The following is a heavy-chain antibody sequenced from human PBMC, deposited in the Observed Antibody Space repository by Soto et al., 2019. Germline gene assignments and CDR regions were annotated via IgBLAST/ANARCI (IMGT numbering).Heavy chain of an antibody. J-gene: IGHJ4*02. D-gene: IGHD3-3*01. Sequence: VQLLESGGGLVQPGGSLRLSCAASGFTFSSYAMSWVRQAPGKGLEWVSAISGSGGSTYYADSVKGRFTISRDNSKNTLYLQMNSLRAEDTAVYYCAKDRRITIFGVVTPPLGYWGQGTLVTVSS. CDR1: GFTFSSYA. V-gene: IGHV3-23*01. CDR2: ISGSGGST. CDR3: AKDRRITIFGVVTPPLGY.